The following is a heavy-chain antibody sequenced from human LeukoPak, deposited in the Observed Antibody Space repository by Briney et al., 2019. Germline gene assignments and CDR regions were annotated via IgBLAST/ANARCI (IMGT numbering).Heavy chain of an antibody. V-gene: IGHV1-18*01. CDR1: GYTFTSYG. CDR2: ISAYNGNT. J-gene: IGHJ3*02. D-gene: IGHD1-26*01. CDR3: ARAPHEIYGRELLDAFDI. Sequence: ASVKVSCKASGYTFTSYGISWVRQAPGQGLEWMGWISAYNGNTNYAQKPQGRVTMTTDTSTSTAYMELRSLRSDDTAVYYCARAPHEIYGRELLDAFDIWGQGTMVTVSS.